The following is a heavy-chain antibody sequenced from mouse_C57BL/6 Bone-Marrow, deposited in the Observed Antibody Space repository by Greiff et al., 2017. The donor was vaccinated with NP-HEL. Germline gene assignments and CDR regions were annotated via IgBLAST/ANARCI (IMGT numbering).Heavy chain of an antibody. J-gene: IGHJ2*01. CDR2: INPGSGGT. CDR1: GYAFTNYL. CDR3: AREGAFDY. Sequence: QVQLQQSGAELVRPGTSVKVSCKASGYAFTNYLIEWVKQRPGQGLEWIGVINPGSGGTKYNEKFKGKATLTADQSSSTAYMQLSSLTSEDSAVYFCAREGAFDYWGQGTTLTVSS. V-gene: IGHV1-54*01.